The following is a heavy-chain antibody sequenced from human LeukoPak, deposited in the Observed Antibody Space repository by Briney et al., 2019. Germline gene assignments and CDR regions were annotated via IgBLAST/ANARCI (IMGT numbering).Heavy chain of an antibody. D-gene: IGHD1-26*01. J-gene: IGHJ5*02. CDR1: GGSISSSSYY. V-gene: IGHV4-39*01. CDR2: IYYSGST. CDR3: ARTPWELLTWFDP. Sequence: SETLSLTCTVSGGSISSSSYYWGWIRQPPGKGLEWIGSIYYSGSTYYNPSLKSRVTISVDTSKNQFSLKLSSVTAADTAVYYCARTPWELLTWFDPWGQGTLVTVSS.